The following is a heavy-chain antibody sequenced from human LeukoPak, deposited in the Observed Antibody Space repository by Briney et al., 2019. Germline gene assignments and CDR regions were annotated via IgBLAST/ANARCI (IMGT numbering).Heavy chain of an antibody. Sequence: PSETLSLTCTVSGGSISSSSYSWGWIRQPPGKGLEWIGSIYYSGTTYYNPSLKSRVTISLDTSKYRFSLKLSSVTAADTALYYCATAGFYFDFWGQGTLVTVSS. V-gene: IGHV4-39*07. CDR3: ATAGFYFDF. J-gene: IGHJ4*02. D-gene: IGHD3-10*01. CDR2: IYYSGTT. CDR1: GGSISSSSYS.